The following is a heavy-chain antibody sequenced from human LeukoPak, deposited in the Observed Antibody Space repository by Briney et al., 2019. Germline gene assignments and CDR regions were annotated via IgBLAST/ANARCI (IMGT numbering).Heavy chain of an antibody. D-gene: IGHD2-2*02. V-gene: IGHV4-30-4*01. Sequence: SETLSLTCTVSGGSISSGDYYWSWIRQPPGKGLEWIGYIYYSGSTYYSPSLKSRVTISVDTSNNHFSLKVSSVTAADTAVYYCARGSKVPAAIWNTIFGVDYGVDVWGQGTTVTVSS. CDR3: ARGSKVPAAIWNTIFGVDYGVDV. CDR1: GGSISSGDYY. CDR2: IYYSGST. J-gene: IGHJ6*02.